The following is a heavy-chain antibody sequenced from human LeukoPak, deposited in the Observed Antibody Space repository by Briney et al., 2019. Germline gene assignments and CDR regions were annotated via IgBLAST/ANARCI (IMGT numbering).Heavy chain of an antibody. CDR3: ASQKSSFDY. V-gene: IGHV4-30-2*01. CDR1: GGSISSGGYS. J-gene: IGHJ4*02. Sequence: SETLSLTCAASGGSISSGGYSWSWIRQPPGKGLEWIGYIYHSGSTYYNPSLKSRVNISVDRSKNQCSLKLSSVTAADTAVYYCASQKSSFDYWGQGTLVTVSS. CDR2: IYHSGST.